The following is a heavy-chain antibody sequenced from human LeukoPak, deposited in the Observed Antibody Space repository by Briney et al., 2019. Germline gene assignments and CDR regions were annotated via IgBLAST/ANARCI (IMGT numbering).Heavy chain of an antibody. D-gene: IGHD6-13*01. CDR2: ISASGGST. CDR1: GFTFISNA. CDR3: AKTAAAGTVRAYYFDY. J-gene: IGHJ4*02. V-gene: IGHV3-23*01. Sequence: PGGSLRLSCAASGFTFISNAMSWDRQAPGKGLEWVSGISASGGSTYYADSVKGRFIVSRDISRNTLDLQMNSLRVEDTAVYYCAKTAAAGTVRAYYFDYWGQGTLVTVSS.